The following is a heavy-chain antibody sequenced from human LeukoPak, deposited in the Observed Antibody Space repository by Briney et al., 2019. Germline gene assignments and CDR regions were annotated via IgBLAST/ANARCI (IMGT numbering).Heavy chain of an antibody. CDR1: GGSFSGYY. J-gene: IGHJ6*03. CDR3: ARRKGRYYYYYMDV. V-gene: IGHV4-34*01. CDR2: INHSGST. Sequence: SETLSLTCAVYGGSFSGYYWSWIRQPPGKGLEWIGEINHSGSTNYNPSLKSRVTISVDTSKNQFSLKLSSVTAADTAVYYCARRKGRYYYYYMDVWGKGTTVTISS.